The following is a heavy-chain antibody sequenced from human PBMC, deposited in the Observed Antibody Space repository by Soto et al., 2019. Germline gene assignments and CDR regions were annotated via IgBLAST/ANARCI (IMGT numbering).Heavy chain of an antibody. D-gene: IGHD6-19*01. CDR2: IYYTGST. CDR1: GVSIKAYY. CDR3: ARWTCRSGWDDASHI. Sequence: KASETLSLTCTVSGVSIKAYYWSWIRQPPGKGLEWIGYIYYTGSTTYDPSLKSRVTISVDRSNSQFSLKLSSVTAADTAVYYCARWTCRSGWDDASHIWSQGTTVTVPS. V-gene: IGHV4-59*08. J-gene: IGHJ3*02.